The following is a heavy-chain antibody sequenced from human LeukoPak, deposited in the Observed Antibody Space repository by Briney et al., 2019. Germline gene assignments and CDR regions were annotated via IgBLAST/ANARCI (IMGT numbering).Heavy chain of an antibody. CDR1: GGSFSGYY. CDR2: INHNGST. V-gene: IGHV4-34*01. Sequence: SETLSPTCAVYGGSFSGYYWSWIRQPPGKGLEWIGEINHNGSTNYNPSLKSRVTTSVDTSKNQFSLKLSSVTAADTAVYYCARDWVVTMVRGNPQSGDYWGQGTLVTVSS. D-gene: IGHD3-10*01. CDR3: ARDWVVTMVRGNPQSGDY. J-gene: IGHJ4*02.